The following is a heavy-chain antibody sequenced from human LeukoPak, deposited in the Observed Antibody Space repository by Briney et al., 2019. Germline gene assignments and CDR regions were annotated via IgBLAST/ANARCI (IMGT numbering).Heavy chain of an antibody. V-gene: IGHV3-33*01. CDR3: ADLTAMVVH. CDR1: GFTFSSYG. Sequence: SGGSLRLSCAASGFTFSSYGMHWVRQAPGKGLEWVAVIWYDGSNKYYADSVKGRFTISRDNSKNTLYLQMNSLRAEDTAVYYCADLTAMVVHWGQGTLVTVSS. D-gene: IGHD5-18*01. CDR2: IWYDGSNK. J-gene: IGHJ4*02.